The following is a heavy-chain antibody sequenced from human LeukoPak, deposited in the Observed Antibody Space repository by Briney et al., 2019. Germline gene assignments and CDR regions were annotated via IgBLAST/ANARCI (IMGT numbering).Heavy chain of an antibody. V-gene: IGHV4-34*01. CDR1: GGSSSGYY. D-gene: IGHD5-18*01. Sequence: SETLSLTCAVYGGSSSGYYWSWIRQPPGKGREWIGEINHSGSTNYNPSLKSRVTISVDTSKNQFSLKLSSVTAADTAVYYCAIGGGYSYGPNHFDYWGQGTLVTVSS. J-gene: IGHJ4*02. CDR3: AIGGGYSYGPNHFDY. CDR2: INHSGST.